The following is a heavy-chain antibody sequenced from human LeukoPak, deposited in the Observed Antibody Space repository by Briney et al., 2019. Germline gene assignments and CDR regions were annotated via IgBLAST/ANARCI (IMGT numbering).Heavy chain of an antibody. V-gene: IGHV4-31*03. CDR3: ARQHLSLIAFDY. D-gene: IGHD2/OR15-2a*01. CDR1: GASISTGGYY. CDR2: FYYTGSN. Sequence: PSETLSLTCTVSGASISTGGYYWSWIRQVPGKGLEWIAYFYYTGSNYYNPSLKSRVTISVDTSKNQFSLKLSSVTAADTAVYYCARQHLSLIAFDYWGQGTLVTVPS. J-gene: IGHJ4*02.